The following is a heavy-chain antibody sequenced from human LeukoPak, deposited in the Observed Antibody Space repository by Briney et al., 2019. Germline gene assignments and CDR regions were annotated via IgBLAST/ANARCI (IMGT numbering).Heavy chain of an antibody. J-gene: IGHJ4*02. CDR1: GFTVSSNY. CDR3: ARRDGYNYYFAY. Sequence: GGSLRLSCAASGFTVSSNYMSWVRQAPGKGLEWVSTIYSGGSTYYADSVKGRFTISRDNSKNTLYLQMNSLRAEDTAVYYCARRDGYNYYFAYWGQGTLVTVSS. V-gene: IGHV3-53*01. CDR2: IYSGGST. D-gene: IGHD5-24*01.